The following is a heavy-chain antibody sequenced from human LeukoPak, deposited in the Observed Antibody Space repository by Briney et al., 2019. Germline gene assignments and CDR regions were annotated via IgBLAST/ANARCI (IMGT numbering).Heavy chain of an antibody. CDR3: AELGITMIGGV. CDR1: GFTFSSYG. V-gene: IGHV3-23*01. Sequence: GGSLRLSCAASGFTFSSYGMSWVRQAPGKGLEWVSGVSGSGGTTYYADSVKGRFTISRDNSKNTLYLQMNSLRAEDTAVYYCAELGITMIGGVWGKGTTVTISS. CDR2: VSGSGGTT. J-gene: IGHJ6*04. D-gene: IGHD3-10*02.